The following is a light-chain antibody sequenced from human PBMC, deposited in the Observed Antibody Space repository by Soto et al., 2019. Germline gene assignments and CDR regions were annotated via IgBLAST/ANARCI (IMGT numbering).Light chain of an antibody. CDR1: SSDIGSYNR. CDR2: EVS. V-gene: IGLV2-18*02. CDR3: SSYTSSSPDV. J-gene: IGLJ1*01. Sequence: QSALTQPPSVSGSPGQSVTISCTGTSSDIGSYNRVSWYQQSPGTAPKVVIYEVSSRPSGVPDRFSGSKSGNTASLTISGLQAEDEADYYCSSYTSSSPDVFGTGTKLTVL.